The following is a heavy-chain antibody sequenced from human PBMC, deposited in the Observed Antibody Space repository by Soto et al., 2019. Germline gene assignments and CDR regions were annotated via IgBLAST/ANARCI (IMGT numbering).Heavy chain of an antibody. Sequence: QVQLVQSGAEVKKPRSSVKVSCKASGGTFSSYPISWVRQATGQGLEWMGGIISIFGTANYAQKFQGRVTITADESTSTAYMELGSLRSKDTAVYFCARQGITIFGVVTHYYYYGMDVWGQGTTVTVSS. CDR2: IISIFGTA. V-gene: IGHV1-69*01. J-gene: IGHJ6*02. D-gene: IGHD3-3*01. CDR1: GGTFSSYP. CDR3: ARQGITIFGVVTHYYYYGMDV.